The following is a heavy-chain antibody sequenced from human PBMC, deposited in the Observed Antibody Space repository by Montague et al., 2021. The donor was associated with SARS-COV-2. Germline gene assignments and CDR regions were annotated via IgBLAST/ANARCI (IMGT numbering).Heavy chain of an antibody. CDR1: GGSISSYY. V-gene: IGHV4-59*01. CDR2: VHYTGST. CDR3: ARAQNTCFIANCVNYFEV. Sequence: SETLSLTCEVSGGSISSYYWSWIRQSPGKGLEWIGYVHYTGSTKYNPSLKTRVTLSLDTPKNQFSLKLSSVTAADTAVYYCARAQNTCFIANCVNYFEVWGLEPWSPSPQ. J-gene: IGHJ4*01. D-gene: IGHD1-1*01.